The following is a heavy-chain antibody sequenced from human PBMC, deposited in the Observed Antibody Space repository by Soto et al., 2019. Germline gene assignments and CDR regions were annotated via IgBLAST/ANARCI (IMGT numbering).Heavy chain of an antibody. V-gene: IGHV3-74*01. CDR1: GFTFSSFW. J-gene: IGHJ5*02. CDR2: INSDGSTT. CDR3: ARGEYPILVVPVAMDT. Sequence: PGGSLRLSCAASGFTFSSFWLHWVRQSPGKGPVWVSRINSDGSTTNYADSVKGRFTISRDNAKNTLYLQMNSLRVEGTAVYYCARGEYPILVVPVAMDTWGQGTLVTVSS. D-gene: IGHD2-2*01.